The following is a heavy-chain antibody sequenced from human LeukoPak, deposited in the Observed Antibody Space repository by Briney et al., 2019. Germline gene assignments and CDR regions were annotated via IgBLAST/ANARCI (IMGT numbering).Heavy chain of an antibody. CDR2: ISAYNGNT. CDR3: AKLKIYCSSTSCSNLYYYYGMDV. Sequence: GASVKVSCKASGYTFTSYGISWVRQAPGQGLEWMGWISAYNGNTNYAQKLQGRVTMTRNTSISTAYMELSSLRSEDTAVYYCAKLKIYCSSTSCSNLYYYYGMDVWGQGTTVTVSS. V-gene: IGHV1-18*01. J-gene: IGHJ6*02. D-gene: IGHD2-2*01. CDR1: GYTFTSYG.